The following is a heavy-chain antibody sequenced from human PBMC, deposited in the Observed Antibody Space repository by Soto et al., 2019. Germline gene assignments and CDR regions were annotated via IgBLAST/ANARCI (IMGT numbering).Heavy chain of an antibody. Sequence: QVQLQESGPGLVKPSETLSLTCTVAGGSLTDHYWNWFRQSPGRGLQWIGYVYNSGATSYNPSLTSRVTMTVDTSKNQFSLKLRSVTAADTAVYFCARGNDWKSSTFDIWGQGTMVSVSS. V-gene: IGHV4-59*11. J-gene: IGHJ3*02. CDR1: GGSLTDHY. CDR3: ARGNDWKSSTFDI. CDR2: VYNSGAT. D-gene: IGHD2-21*01.